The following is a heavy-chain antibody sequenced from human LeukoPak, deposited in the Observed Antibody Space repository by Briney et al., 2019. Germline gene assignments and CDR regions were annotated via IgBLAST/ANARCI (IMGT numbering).Heavy chain of an antibody. CDR1: GFTFSSYA. CDR3: SRGVVTPKRQGYYYYYVDV. D-gene: IGHD2-15*01. J-gene: IGHJ6*03. V-gene: IGHV3-23*01. CDR2: ISGSGDST. Sequence: GGSLRLSCAASGFTFSSYAMSWVRQAPGKGLEWVSAISGSGDSTYFGDSVKGRFTISRDNSKSVLYLQMNTLRAEDTAVYYCSRGVVTPKRQGYYYYYVDVWGKGTTVTVSS.